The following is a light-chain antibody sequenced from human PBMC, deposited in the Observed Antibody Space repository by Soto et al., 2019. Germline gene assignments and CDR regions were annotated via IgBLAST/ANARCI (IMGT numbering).Light chain of an antibody. V-gene: IGKV1-13*02. CDR2: DVS. J-gene: IGKJ5*01. CDR3: QQFNSYPIT. CDR1: QDIRGA. Sequence: AIQLTQSPSSLSASVGDRATITCRASQDIRGALAWYQQKPGKAPKILIYDVSTLESGVPSRFSGSSSGTDFPLTISSLQPVDFATYYCQQFNSYPITFGRGTRLEIK.